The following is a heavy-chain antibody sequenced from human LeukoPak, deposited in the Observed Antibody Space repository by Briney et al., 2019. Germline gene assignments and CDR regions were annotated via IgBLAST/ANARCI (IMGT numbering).Heavy chain of an antibody. CDR2: ISTDGNTK. CDR3: ARDGDYDAFDI. CDR1: GFTFSTYP. Sequence: GGSLRLSCAASGFTFSTYPMHWVRQAPGKGLEWVAVISTDGNTKYYADSVKGRFTLSRDNAKNSLYLQMNSLRAEDTAVYYCARDGDYDAFDIWGQGTMVTVSS. J-gene: IGHJ3*02. D-gene: IGHD2-21*02. V-gene: IGHV3-30-3*01.